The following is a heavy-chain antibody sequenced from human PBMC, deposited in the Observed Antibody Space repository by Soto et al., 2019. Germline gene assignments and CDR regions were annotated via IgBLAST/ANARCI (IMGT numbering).Heavy chain of an antibody. CDR2: IIPIFGTA. CDR1: GGTFSSYA. V-gene: IGHV1-69*13. CDR3: ARANYDILTGYLGDYYYYGMDV. D-gene: IGHD3-9*01. Sequence: GASVKVSCKASGGTFSSYAISWVRQAPGQGLEWMGGIIPIFGTANYAQKFQGRVTITADESTSTAYMELSSLRSEDTAVYYCARANYDILTGYLGDYYYYGMDVWGQGTTVTVS. J-gene: IGHJ6*02.